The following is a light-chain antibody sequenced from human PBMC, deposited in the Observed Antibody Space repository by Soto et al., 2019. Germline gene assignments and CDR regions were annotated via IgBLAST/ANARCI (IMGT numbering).Light chain of an antibody. CDR1: QSVSSN. Sequence: EIVMTQSPATLSVSPGERATLSCRASQSVSSNLAWYQQKPGQAPSLLIYDASTRATDIPARFSGSGSGTEFTLTISSLQSEDFAVYYCQQYNNWPLLTFGGGTKVEIK. CDR3: QQYNNWPLLT. CDR2: DAS. V-gene: IGKV3D-15*01. J-gene: IGKJ4*01.